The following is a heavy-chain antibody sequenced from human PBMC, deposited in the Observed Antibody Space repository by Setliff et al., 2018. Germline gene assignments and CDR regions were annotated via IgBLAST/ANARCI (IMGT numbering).Heavy chain of an antibody. CDR1: GGTFSNYD. Sequence: SVKVSCKASGGTFSNYDISWVRQAPGQGLEWIGGIIPIFGTTNYAQRFQGRVTITTDESTSTAYMELSSLRSEDTAVYYCARERGDIVATTSYYYYLDVWGKGTTVTVSS. CDR2: IIPIFGTT. J-gene: IGHJ6*03. CDR3: ARERGDIVATTSYYYYLDV. D-gene: IGHD5-12*01. V-gene: IGHV1-69*05.